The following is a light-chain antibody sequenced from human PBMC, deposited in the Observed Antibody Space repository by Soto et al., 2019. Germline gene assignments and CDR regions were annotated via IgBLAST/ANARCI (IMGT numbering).Light chain of an antibody. J-gene: IGKJ1*01. CDR2: GAS. CDR3: QQYNNWPRT. CDR1: QSVSSN. V-gene: IGKV3-15*01. Sequence: EIVMTQSPATLSVSPGERATLSCRASQSVSSNLAWYQQKPGQALRLLIYGASTRATGIPARFSGGGSGTEFTLTISSLQSEDFAVYYCQQYNNWPRTFGQGTKV.